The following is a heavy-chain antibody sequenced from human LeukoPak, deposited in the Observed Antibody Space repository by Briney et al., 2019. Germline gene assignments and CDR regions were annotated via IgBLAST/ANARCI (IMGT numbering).Heavy chain of an antibody. J-gene: IGHJ4*02. V-gene: IGHV4-34*01. Sequence: SETLSLTCAVYGGSFSGYYWSWIRQPPGKGLEWIGEINHSGSTNYNPSLKSRVTISVDTSKNQFSLKLSSVTAADTAVYYCASGGANYYFDYWGQGTLVTVSS. CDR2: INHSGST. CDR1: GGSFSGYY. CDR3: ASGGANYYFDY. D-gene: IGHD4/OR15-4a*01.